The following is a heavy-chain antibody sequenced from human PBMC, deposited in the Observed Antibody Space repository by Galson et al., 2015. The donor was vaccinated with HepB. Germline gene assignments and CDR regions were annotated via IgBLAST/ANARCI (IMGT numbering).Heavy chain of an antibody. D-gene: IGHD6-19*01. CDR1: GYTLTELS. V-gene: IGHV1-24*01. Sequence: SVKVSCKVSGYTLTELSMHWVRQAPGKGLEWMGGFDPEDGETIYAQKFQGRVTMTEDTSTDTAYMELSSLRSEDTAVYYCATDLQYSSRGVDAFDIWGQGTMVTVSS. J-gene: IGHJ3*02. CDR2: FDPEDGET. CDR3: ATDLQYSSRGVDAFDI.